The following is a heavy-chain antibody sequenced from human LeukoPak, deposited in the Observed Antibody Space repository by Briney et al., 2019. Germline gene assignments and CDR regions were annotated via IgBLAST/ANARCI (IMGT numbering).Heavy chain of an antibody. CDR3: ARGYSSSWYSGTER. CDR2: INTNTGNP. V-gene: IGHV7-4-1*02. D-gene: IGHD6-13*01. J-gene: IGHJ1*01. Sequence: VASVKVSCKASGYTFTSYAMNWVRQAPGQGLEWMGWINTNTGNPTYAQGFTGRFVFSLDTSVSTAYLQISSLKAEDTAVYYCARGYSSSWYSGTERWGQGTLVTVSS. CDR1: GYTFTSYA.